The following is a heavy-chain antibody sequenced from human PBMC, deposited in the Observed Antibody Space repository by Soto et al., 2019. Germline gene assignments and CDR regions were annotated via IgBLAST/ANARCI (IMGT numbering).Heavy chain of an antibody. Sequence: QVQLVESGGGVGQPGRSLRLSCAASGFTFSGYAMHWVRQAPGKGLEWVAVISYDGSNKYYADSVKGRFTISRDNSKNTLYLQMNSLRAEDTAVYYCARDWSNYVGSYYGMDVWGQGTTVTVSS. CDR1: GFTFSGYA. CDR2: ISYDGSNK. J-gene: IGHJ6*02. V-gene: IGHV3-30-3*01. D-gene: IGHD4-4*01. CDR3: ARDWSNYVGSYYGMDV.